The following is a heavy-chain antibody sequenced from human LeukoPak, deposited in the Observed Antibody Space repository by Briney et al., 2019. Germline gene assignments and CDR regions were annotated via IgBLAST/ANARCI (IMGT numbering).Heavy chain of an antibody. CDR3: ARGGSGSYYVYWFDP. CDR1: GYTFTSYD. D-gene: IGHD1-26*01. CDR2: ISAYNGNT. V-gene: IGHV1-8*01. Sequence: ASVKVSCKASGYTFTSYDINWVRQATGQGLEWMGWISAYNGNTNYAQKFQGRVTMTRNTSISTAYMELSSLRSEDTAVYYCARGGSGSYYVYWFDPWGQGTLVTVSS. J-gene: IGHJ5*02.